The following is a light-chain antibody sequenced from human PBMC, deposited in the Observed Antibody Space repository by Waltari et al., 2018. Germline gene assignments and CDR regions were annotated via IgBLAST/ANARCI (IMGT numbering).Light chain of an antibody. Sequence: QSALTQPASVSGSPGQSITISCTGTSSDVGGFNSVSWYQQHPGKAPKLMIYEVSNRPPGVSNRFSGSKSGNTASLTISGLQAEDEADYYCSSYTSSSPFYVFGTGTKVTVL. CDR2: EVS. CDR1: SSDVGGFNS. J-gene: IGLJ1*01. V-gene: IGLV2-14*01. CDR3: SSYTSSSPFYV.